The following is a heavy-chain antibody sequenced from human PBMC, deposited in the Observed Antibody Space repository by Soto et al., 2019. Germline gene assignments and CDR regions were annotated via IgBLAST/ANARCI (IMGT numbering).Heavy chain of an antibody. D-gene: IGHD5-18*01. CDR3: AKVCNTYNYACFDH. CDR1: GFTFSSYS. J-gene: IGHJ4*02. V-gene: IGHV3-21*04. Sequence: GGSLRLSCAASGFTFSSYSMNWVRQAPGKGLEWVSSISSSSSYIYYADSVKGRFTISRDNSKSTLFLQMNSLRVEDSAVYYCAKVCNTYNYACFDHWGQGMLVTVSS. CDR2: ISSSSSYI.